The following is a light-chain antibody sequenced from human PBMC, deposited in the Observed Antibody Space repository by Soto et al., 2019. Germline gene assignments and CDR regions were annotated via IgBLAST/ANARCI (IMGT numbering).Light chain of an antibody. V-gene: IGKV1-39*01. J-gene: IGKJ5*01. Sequence: DIPMTQSPSSLSASVGDRVTITCRASQTISNTLNWYQQRPGKPPNLLIYASSTLQSGVPPRFSGGGSGTEFTPTISSLQPEDFATYYCQQTYSTPITFGQGTRLEIK. CDR1: QTISNT. CDR2: ASS. CDR3: QQTYSTPIT.